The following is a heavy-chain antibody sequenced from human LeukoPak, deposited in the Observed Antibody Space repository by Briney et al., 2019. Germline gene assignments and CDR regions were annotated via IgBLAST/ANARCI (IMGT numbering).Heavy chain of an antibody. D-gene: IGHD3-3*01. CDR1: GGAIRNYL. J-gene: IGHJ4*02. Sequence: KPSETLSLTCSVSGGAIRNYLWSWIRQPPGKGLEWIGNVFFTGGANNNPSLKSRVTISADTSKSHFSLKLTSVTAADTAVYYCARRSPDWMEWFFDSWGQGALVIVSS. CDR3: ARRSPDWMEWFFDS. CDR2: VFFTGGA. V-gene: IGHV4-59*08.